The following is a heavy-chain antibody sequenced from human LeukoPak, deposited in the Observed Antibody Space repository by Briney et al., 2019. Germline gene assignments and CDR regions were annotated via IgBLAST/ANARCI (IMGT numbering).Heavy chain of an antibody. J-gene: IGHJ4*02. V-gene: IGHV3-48*03. CDR3: ARDTSGSYLDY. D-gene: IGHD1-26*01. CDR2: ISSSGSTI. Sequence: GGSLRLSCAASGFTFSSYEMNWVRQAPEKGLEWVSYISSSGSTIYYADSVKGRFTISRDNAKNSLYLQMNSLRAEDTAVYYCARDTSGSYLDYWGQGTLVTVSS. CDR1: GFTFSSYE.